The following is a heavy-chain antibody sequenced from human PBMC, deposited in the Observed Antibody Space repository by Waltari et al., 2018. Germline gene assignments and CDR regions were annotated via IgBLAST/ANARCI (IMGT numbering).Heavy chain of an antibody. CDR1: GGPFLSYA. J-gene: IGHJ4*02. V-gene: IGHV1-69*13. Sequence: QVQLVQSGAEVKKPGSSVRVSCTASGGPFLSYALSWVRRAPGQGLEWMGAVTPIFGTLHFAQRFLGRLTMTADDSTDTGYMDLTDLRSEDTAIYYCARDVYYDRSGFDCWGQGTLVTVSS. CDR2: VTPIFGTL. CDR3: ARDVYYDRSGFDC. D-gene: IGHD3-22*01.